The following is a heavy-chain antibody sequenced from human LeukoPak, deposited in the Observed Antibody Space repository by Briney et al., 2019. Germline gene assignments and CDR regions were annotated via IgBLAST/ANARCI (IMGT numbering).Heavy chain of an antibody. CDR3: ARSAWLRSPFDY. V-gene: IGHV4-59*11. CDR1: GGSISSHY. CDR2: IYYSGST. Sequence: SKTLSLTCTVSGGSISSHYWSWIRQPPSKGLEWIGHIYYSGSTNCNPSLKSRVTISVDTSKNQFSLKLSSVTAADTAVYYCARSAWLRSPFDYWGQGTVVTVSS. J-gene: IGHJ4*02. D-gene: IGHD5-12*01.